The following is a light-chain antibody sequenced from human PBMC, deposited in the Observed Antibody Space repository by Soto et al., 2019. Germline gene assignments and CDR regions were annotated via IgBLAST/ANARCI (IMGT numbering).Light chain of an antibody. Sequence: QSVLTQPASVSGSPGQSITISCAGTSSDVGSSNLVSWYLHHPGKVPKLIIFEGIKRPSDISSRFSGSKSGNTASLTISGLQAEDEADYYCCSYAGSNSYVFGSGTKAPS. CDR1: SSDVGSSNL. CDR2: EGI. CDR3: CSYAGSNSYV. V-gene: IGLV2-23*01. J-gene: IGLJ1*01.